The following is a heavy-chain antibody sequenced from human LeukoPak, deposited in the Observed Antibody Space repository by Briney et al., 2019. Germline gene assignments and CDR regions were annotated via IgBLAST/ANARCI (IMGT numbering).Heavy chain of an antibody. Sequence: SETLSLTCTVSGGSISTYYWNWIRQPPGKGLEWIGYIYHSGSTNYNPSLQSRVTISVDTSKKQFFLRLSSVTAADTAVYYCAKGHRYSSGWYWSHWFDPWGQGTLVTVSS. V-gene: IGHV4-59*12. CDR2: IYHSGST. J-gene: IGHJ5*02. CDR1: GGSISTYY. D-gene: IGHD6-19*01. CDR3: AKGHRYSSGWYWSHWFDP.